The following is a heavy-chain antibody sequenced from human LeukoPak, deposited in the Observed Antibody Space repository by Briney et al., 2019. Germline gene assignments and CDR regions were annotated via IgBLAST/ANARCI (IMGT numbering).Heavy chain of an antibody. D-gene: IGHD5-24*01. Sequence: SETLSLTCSVSNDSISSGRYYWIWIRQPAGKGLEWIGRIYTSGSTNYNPYLKSRVIISVDTSKNQFSLSLSSVTAADTAVYYCARDRTGWLQADYWGPGTLVTVSS. J-gene: IGHJ4*02. CDR3: ARDRTGWLQADY. CDR1: NDSISSGRYY. V-gene: IGHV4-61*02. CDR2: IYTSGST.